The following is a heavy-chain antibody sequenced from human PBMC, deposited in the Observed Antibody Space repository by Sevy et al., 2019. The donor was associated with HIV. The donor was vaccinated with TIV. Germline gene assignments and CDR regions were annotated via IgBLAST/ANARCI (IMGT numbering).Heavy chain of an antibody. Sequence: SETLSLTCSISGGSITTGPYYWAWIRQSPGKGPEWLGSMYGTVEPNGNTYFNPTLKTRIDMSMDKSNNRFALSLRSVIAADTAVYFCAKSLKAWYDFPAFDHWSQGIPVTVSS. J-gene: IGHJ4*02. CDR3: AKSLKAWYDFPAFDH. V-gene: IGHV4-39*02. CDR1: GGSITTGPYY. D-gene: IGHD1-20*01. CDR2: MYGTVEPNGNT.